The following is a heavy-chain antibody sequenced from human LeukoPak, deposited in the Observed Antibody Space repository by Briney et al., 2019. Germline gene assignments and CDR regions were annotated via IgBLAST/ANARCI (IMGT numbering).Heavy chain of an antibody. CDR3: ARGLDSSGYISGY. CDR1: GGTLCSYA. CDR2: IIPIFGTA. V-gene: IGHV1-69*05. J-gene: IGHJ4*02. Sequence: ASVKVSCKASGGTLCSYAISWVRQAPGQGLEWMGGIIPIFGTANYAQKFQGRVTITTDESTRTAYMELSSLRSEDTAVYYCARGLDSSGYISGYWGQGTLVTVSS. D-gene: IGHD3-22*01.